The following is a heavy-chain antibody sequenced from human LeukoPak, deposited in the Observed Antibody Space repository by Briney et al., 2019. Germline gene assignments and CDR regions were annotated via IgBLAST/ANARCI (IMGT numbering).Heavy chain of an antibody. V-gene: IGHV3-23*01. D-gene: IGHD6-13*01. Sequence: PGGSLRLSCAGAGFSITDHHMDWVRQAPGKGLEWVSAISGSGGSTYYADSVKGRSTISRDNSKNTLYLQMNSLRAEDTAVYYCAKISARLGYSSGWYGEMGDFQHWGQGTLVTVSS. CDR3: AKISARLGYSSGWYGEMGDFQH. J-gene: IGHJ1*01. CDR2: ISGSGGST. CDR1: GFSITDHH.